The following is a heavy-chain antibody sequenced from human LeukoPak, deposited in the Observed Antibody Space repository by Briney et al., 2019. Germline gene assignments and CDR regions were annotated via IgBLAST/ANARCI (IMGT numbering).Heavy chain of an antibody. CDR2: INHSGST. Sequence: PSETLSLTCTVSGGSISSYYWSWIRQPPGKGLEWIGEINHSGSTNYNPSLKSRVTISVDTSKNQFSLKLSSVTAADTAVYYCARGGASGGITGTTVTGLYYFDYWGQGTLVTVSS. CDR1: GGSISSYY. V-gene: IGHV4-34*01. CDR3: ARGGASGGITGTTVTGLYYFDY. J-gene: IGHJ4*02. D-gene: IGHD1-20*01.